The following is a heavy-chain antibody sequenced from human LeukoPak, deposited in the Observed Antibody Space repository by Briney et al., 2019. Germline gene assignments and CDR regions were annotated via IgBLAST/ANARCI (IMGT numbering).Heavy chain of an antibody. Sequence: GGSLRLSCAASGFTFSSYAMHWVRQAPGKGLEWVSSISSSSSYIYYADSVKGRFTISRDNAKNSLYLQMNSLRAEDTAVYYCARSAGLELYYCYGMDVWGQGTTVTVSS. CDR3: ARSAGLELYYCYGMDV. D-gene: IGHD1-7*01. V-gene: IGHV3-21*01. CDR2: ISSSSSYI. CDR1: GFTFSSYA. J-gene: IGHJ6*02.